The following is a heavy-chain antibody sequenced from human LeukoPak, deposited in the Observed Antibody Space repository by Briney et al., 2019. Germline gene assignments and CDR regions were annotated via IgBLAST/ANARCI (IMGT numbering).Heavy chain of an antibody. D-gene: IGHD3-22*01. CDR3: AKGSYYDSSGSFYFDY. CDR1: GFTFSSYA. CDR2: ISGSGDNT. V-gene: IGHV3-23*01. Sequence: GGSLRLSCAASGFTFSSYAMSWVRQAPGKGLEWVSGISGSGDNTYYADSVKGRFTISRDNSKNTQYVQVNSLGTEDTAAYYCAKGSYYDSSGSFYFDYWGQGTLVTVSS. J-gene: IGHJ4*02.